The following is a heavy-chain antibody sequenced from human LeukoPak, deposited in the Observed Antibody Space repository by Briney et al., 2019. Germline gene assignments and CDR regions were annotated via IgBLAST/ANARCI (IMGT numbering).Heavy chain of an antibody. D-gene: IGHD3-22*01. CDR2: INAYNGNT. CDR3: ARRTYYYDSSGPAGDY. Sequence: GASVKVSCKASGYTFTSYGISWVRQAPGQGLEWMGWINAYNGNTNYAQKLQGRVTMTTDTSTSTAYMELRSLRADDTAVYYCARRTYYYDSSGPAGDYWGQGTLVTVSS. J-gene: IGHJ4*02. V-gene: IGHV1-18*01. CDR1: GYTFTSYG.